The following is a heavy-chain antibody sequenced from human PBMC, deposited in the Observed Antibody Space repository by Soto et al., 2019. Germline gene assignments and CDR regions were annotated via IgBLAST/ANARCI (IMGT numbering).Heavy chain of an antibody. CDR1: GFTFSSYG. CDR3: AKPNTVTPYYFDY. D-gene: IGHD4-17*01. J-gene: IGHJ4*02. V-gene: IGHV3-30*18. CDR2: ISYDGSNK. Sequence: GGSLRLSCVASGFTFSSYGMHWVRQAPGKGLEWVAVISYDGSNKYYADSVKGRFTISRDNSKNTLYLQMNSLRAEDTAVYYCAKPNTVTPYYFDYWGQGTLVTVSS.